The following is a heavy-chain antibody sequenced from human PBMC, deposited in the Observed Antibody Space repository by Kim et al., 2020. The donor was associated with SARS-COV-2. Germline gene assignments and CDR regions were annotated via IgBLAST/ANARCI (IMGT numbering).Heavy chain of an antibody. CDR3: VRQTTYGHFGDY. CDR2: INSDNGDT. CDR1: GYTFLTSS. J-gene: IGHJ4*02. V-gene: IGHV1-3*01. Sequence: ASVKVSCKASGYTFLTSSMHWVRQAPGQSLEWMGWINSDNGDTAYSQKFQGRVSITRDTSASTGYMELTTLTSEDTAVYFCVRQTTYGHFGDYWGQGTLVTVSS. D-gene: IGHD3-16*01.